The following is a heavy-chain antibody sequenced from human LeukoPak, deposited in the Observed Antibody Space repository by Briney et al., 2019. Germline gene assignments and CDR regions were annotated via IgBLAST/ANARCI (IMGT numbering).Heavy chain of an antibody. V-gene: IGHV4-59*01. Sequence: SETLSLTCTVSGGSISSYYWSWIRQPPGKGLEWIGYIYYSGSTNYNPSLKSRVTISVDTSKNQFSLKLSPVTAADTAVYYCASTVIGNSGYDYYYYGMDVWGQGTTVTVSS. J-gene: IGHJ6*02. CDR3: ASTVIGNSGYDYYYYGMDV. CDR2: IYYSGST. CDR1: GGSISSYY. D-gene: IGHD5-12*01.